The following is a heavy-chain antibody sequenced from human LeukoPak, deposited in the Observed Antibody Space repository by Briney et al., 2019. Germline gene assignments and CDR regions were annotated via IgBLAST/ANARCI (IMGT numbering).Heavy chain of an antibody. D-gene: IGHD2-2*01. CDR3: ARGILPSHCSSTSCVGDFQH. CDR2: ISAYNGNT. CDR1: GYTFTSYR. J-gene: IGHJ1*01. V-gene: IGHV1-18*01. Sequence: ASVKVSFKATGYTFTSYRISWVRQAPGQGLAWMGWISAYNGNTNYAQKLQGRVTMTTDTSTSTAYMELRSLRSDDTAVYYCARGILPSHCSSTSCVGDFQHWGQGTLVTVSS.